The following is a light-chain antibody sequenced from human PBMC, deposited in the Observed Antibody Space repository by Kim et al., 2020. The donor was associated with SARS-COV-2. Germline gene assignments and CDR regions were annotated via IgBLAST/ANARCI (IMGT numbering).Light chain of an antibody. CDR1: QSISSY. CDR2: AAS. CDR3: QQSNSTPWT. V-gene: IGKV1-39*01. Sequence: DIQMTQSPSSLSASVGDRVTITCRASQSISSYLNWYQQKPGKAPKLLIYAASSLQSGVPSRFSGSGSGTDFTLTISSLQPEDFATYYCQQSNSTPWTFVQGTKVDIK. J-gene: IGKJ1*01.